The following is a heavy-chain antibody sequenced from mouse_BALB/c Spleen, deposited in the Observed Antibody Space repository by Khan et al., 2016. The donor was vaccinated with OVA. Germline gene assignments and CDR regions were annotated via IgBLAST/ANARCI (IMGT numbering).Heavy chain of an antibody. Sequence: QVQLKESGAELAKPGASVMLSCKASGYTFVNYWILWVRQRPGQGLEWIGYINPSIAYTENNQNFKDKATLTADKSSSTAYMQLNSLTSEDSAVYYCERRSQRWDFDYWGQGTTLTVSS. CDR1: GYTFVNYW. CDR3: ERRSQRWDFDY. J-gene: IGHJ2*01. D-gene: IGHD1-1*01. CDR2: INPSIAYT. V-gene: IGHV1-7*01.